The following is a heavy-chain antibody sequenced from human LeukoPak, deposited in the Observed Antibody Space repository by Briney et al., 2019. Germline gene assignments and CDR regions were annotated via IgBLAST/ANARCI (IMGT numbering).Heavy chain of an antibody. D-gene: IGHD6-13*01. J-gene: IGHJ4*02. Sequence: ASVKVSCKASGYTFTSYGISWVRQAPGQGLEWMGWISAYNGNTNYAQKLQGRVTMTTDTSTSTAYMELRSLRSDDTAVYYCARTDSSASWYGTGGDYWGRGTLVTVSS. CDR1: GYTFTSYG. CDR2: ISAYNGNT. CDR3: ARTDSSASWYGTGGDY. V-gene: IGHV1-18*01.